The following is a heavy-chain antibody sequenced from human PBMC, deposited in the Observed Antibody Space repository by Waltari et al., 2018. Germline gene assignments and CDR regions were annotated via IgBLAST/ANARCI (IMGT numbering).Heavy chain of an antibody. Sequence: QVQLQESGPGLVKPSETLSLTCTVSGGSISSHYWSWLRQPPGKGLEWIGCIYYRGSPNDNPALNSRVTISVDTSKNQFSLKLSSVTAADTAVYYCARSPSITGTIYYYYYMDVWGKGTTVTVSS. J-gene: IGHJ6*03. CDR2: IYYRGSP. V-gene: IGHV4-59*11. D-gene: IGHD1-7*01. CDR1: GGSISSHY. CDR3: ARSPSITGTIYYYYYMDV.